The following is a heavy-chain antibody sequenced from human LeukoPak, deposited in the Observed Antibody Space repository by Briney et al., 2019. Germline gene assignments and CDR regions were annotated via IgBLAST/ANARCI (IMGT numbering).Heavy chain of an antibody. D-gene: IGHD1-1*01. CDR3: AILRYNWNNLDP. CDR1: GYTFTSYY. CDR2: INPNGGST. J-gene: IGHJ5*02. V-gene: IGHV1-46*01. Sequence: ASVKVSCKASGYTFTSYYMHWVRQAPGQGLEWIGIINPNGGSTTYAQKFQGRVTMTRETSTSTVYMELSSLRSEDTAVYYCAILRYNWNNLDPWGQGTLVTVSS.